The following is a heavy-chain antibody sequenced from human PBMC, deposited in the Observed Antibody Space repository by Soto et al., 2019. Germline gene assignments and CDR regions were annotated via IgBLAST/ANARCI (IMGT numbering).Heavy chain of an antibody. CDR2: INPGNGNT. J-gene: IGHJ6*02. V-gene: IGHV1-3*01. D-gene: IGHD5-18*01. Sequence: QVQLVQSGAEVKEPGASVKVSCKGSGYTFTVSAVHWARQAPGQGLEWMGWINPGNGNTKYSQKFQGRVIINRDTSASAVYMELSSLRSEDTAVYYCARSASLGYGRRMDVWGQGTTVTVSS. CDR1: GYTFTVSA. CDR3: ARSASLGYGRRMDV.